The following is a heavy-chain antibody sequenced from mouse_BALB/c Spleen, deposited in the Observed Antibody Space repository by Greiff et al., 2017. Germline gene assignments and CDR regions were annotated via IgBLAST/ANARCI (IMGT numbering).Heavy chain of an antibody. CDR2: IWAGGST. CDR1: GFSLTSYG. V-gene: IGHV2-9*02. J-gene: IGHJ1*01. Sequence: QVQLKESGPGLVAPSQSLSITCTVSGFSLTSYGVHWVRQPPGKGLEWLGVIWAGGSTNYNSALMSRLSISKDNSKSQVFLKMNSLQTDDTAMYYCARDRSYYGNYGYFDVWGAGTTVTVSS. D-gene: IGHD2-10*01. CDR3: ARDRSYYGNYGYFDV.